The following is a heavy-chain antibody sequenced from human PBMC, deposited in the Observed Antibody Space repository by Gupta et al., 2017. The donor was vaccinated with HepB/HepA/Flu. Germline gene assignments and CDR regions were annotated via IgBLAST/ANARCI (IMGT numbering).Heavy chain of an antibody. J-gene: IGHJ4*02. D-gene: IGHD3-10*02. CDR3: SRDIFGPYDY. V-gene: IGHV3-74*01. CDR1: GFTVSSYW. CDR2: MNQQGSVI. Sequence: EVQLAESGGGLVQPGGSLRLSCAASGFTVSSYWMHWVRQAPGKGLVWVSRMNQQGSVINYADSVKGRFTISRDKTKNALYLQMNSLRAEDTSIYFCSRDIFGPYDYWGQGTLVTVSS.